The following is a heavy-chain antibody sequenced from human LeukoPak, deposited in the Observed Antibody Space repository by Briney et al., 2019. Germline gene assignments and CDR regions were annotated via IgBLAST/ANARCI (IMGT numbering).Heavy chain of an antibody. D-gene: IGHD4-17*01. J-gene: IGHJ4*02. CDR3: ARDHGDFVQHD. CDR2: TYYNGIT. Sequence: SETLSLTCTVSGDSISSGNFYWGWIRQPPGKELQWIGSTYYNGITHYNPSLESRVTISADTSTNEFSLKLRSVTAADTAMYYCARDHGDFVQHDWGQGTLVTVSS. V-gene: IGHV4-39*01. CDR1: GDSISSGNFY.